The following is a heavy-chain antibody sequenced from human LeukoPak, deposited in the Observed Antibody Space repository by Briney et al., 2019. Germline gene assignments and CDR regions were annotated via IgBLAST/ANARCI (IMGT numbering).Heavy chain of an antibody. D-gene: IGHD3-16*01. J-gene: IGHJ6*03. Sequence: SETLSLTCTVSGGSISSGSYYWSWIRQPAGKGLEWIGRIYTSGSTNYNPSLKSRVTISVDTSKNQFSLKLSSVTAADTAVYYCARVLWRPYYYYYMDVWGKGTTVTVSS. CDR3: ARVLWRPYYYYYMDV. CDR2: IYTSGST. V-gene: IGHV4-61*02. CDR1: GGSISSGSYY.